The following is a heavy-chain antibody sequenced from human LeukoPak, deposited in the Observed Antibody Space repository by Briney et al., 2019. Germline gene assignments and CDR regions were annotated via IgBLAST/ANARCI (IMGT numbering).Heavy chain of an antibody. Sequence: ASETLSLTCIGSGGSISPYYWSWVRQPPGKGLEWLGYIYYSGNTDYNPSLKSRVAISVDTSKNQFSLKLSSVTAADTAVYYCAKSTGSTMFIDYWGQGTLVTVSS. V-gene: IGHV4-59*01. J-gene: IGHJ4*02. CDR3: AKSTGSTMFIDY. CDR1: GGSISPYY. D-gene: IGHD3-10*02. CDR2: IYYSGNT.